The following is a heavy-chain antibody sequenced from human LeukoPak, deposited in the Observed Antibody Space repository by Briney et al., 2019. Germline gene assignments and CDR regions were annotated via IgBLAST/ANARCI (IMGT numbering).Heavy chain of an antibody. Sequence: KSSETLSLTCTVSGGSISSGDYYWSWIRQPPGKGLEWIGYIYYSGSTYYNPSLKSRVTISVDTSKNQFSLKLSSVTAADTAVYYCARGGYDILTGYRPFDYWDQGTLVTVSS. V-gene: IGHV4-30-4*01. D-gene: IGHD3-9*01. CDR3: ARGGYDILTGYRPFDY. CDR2: IYYSGST. CDR1: GGSISSGDYY. J-gene: IGHJ4*02.